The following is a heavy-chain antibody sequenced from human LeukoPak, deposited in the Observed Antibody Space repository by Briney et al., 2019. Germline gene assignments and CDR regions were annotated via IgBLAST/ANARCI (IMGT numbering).Heavy chain of an antibody. CDR1: GYTFTSYD. CDR3: ATDLPERFLEGGPLDY. J-gene: IGHJ4*02. V-gene: IGHV1-8*01. D-gene: IGHD3-3*01. CDR2: MNPNSGNT. Sequence: ASVKVSCKASGYTFTSYDINWVRQATGQGLEWMGWMNPNSGNTGYAQKFQGRVTMTRNTSISTAYMELSSLRSEDTAVYYCATDLPERFLEGGPLDYWGQGTLVTVSS.